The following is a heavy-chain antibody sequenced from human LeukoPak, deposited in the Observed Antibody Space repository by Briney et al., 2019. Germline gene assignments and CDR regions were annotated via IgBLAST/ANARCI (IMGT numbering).Heavy chain of an antibody. J-gene: IGHJ4*02. CDR3: ARGTWGFGS. Sequence: GGSLRLSCAASGFTFSDFWIHWVRRAPGKGLVWVSRISSDGSSTSFADSVKGRFTISRDNAKNTLYLQMNSLRAEDTAVYYCARGTWGFGSWGQGILVTVSS. CDR1: GFTFSDFW. CDR2: ISSDGSST. D-gene: IGHD7-27*01. V-gene: IGHV3-74*01.